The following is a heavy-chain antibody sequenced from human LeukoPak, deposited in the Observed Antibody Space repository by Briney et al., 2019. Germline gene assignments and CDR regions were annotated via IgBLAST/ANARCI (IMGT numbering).Heavy chain of an antibody. CDR2: INRDGSTT. Sequence: PGGSLRLSCAASGFTFSSSWMHWVRQAPGKGLVWVSRINRDGSTTNYVDSVKGRFTISRDNAKNTLYLQMKSLRAEDTAVFYCVRDRFYGMDVWGQGTTVTVSS. CDR1: GFTFSSSW. CDR3: VRDRFYGMDV. V-gene: IGHV3-74*01. J-gene: IGHJ6*02.